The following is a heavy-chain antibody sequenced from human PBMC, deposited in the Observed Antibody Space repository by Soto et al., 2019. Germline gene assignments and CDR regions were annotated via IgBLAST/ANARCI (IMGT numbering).Heavy chain of an antibody. CDR2: IFYAGNT. CDR3: ARQAAAPGIDLWFDP. V-gene: IGHV4-39*01. J-gene: IGHJ5*02. D-gene: IGHD6-13*01. CDR1: GGSISSSRSY. Sequence: QLQLQESGPGLVKPSETLSLTCNVSGGSISSSRSYWAWFRQPPGKELEWIANIFYAGNTYYNPSLKSRVTVSVDTSKNQFSLKLDSVTAADTAVYHCARQAAAPGIDLWFDPWGQGTLVTVSS.